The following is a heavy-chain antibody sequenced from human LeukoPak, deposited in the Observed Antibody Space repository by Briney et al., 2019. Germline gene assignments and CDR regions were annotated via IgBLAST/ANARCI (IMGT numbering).Heavy chain of an antibody. D-gene: IGHD2-21*01. J-gene: IGHJ3*02. CDR1: GLILNDHA. CDR3: TTGFWWDAFDI. CDR2: IGWDSGRI. V-gene: IGHV3-9*01. Sequence: GRSLRLSCVGSGLILNDHAMHWVRQVPGKGLEWVSGIGWDSGRIGYADSVKGRFTTSRDNAKNSLYLQMNSLRAEDTAVYNCTTGFWWDAFDIWGQGTMVTVSS.